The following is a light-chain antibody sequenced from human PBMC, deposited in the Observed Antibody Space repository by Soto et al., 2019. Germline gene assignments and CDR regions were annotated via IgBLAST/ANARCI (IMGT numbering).Light chain of an antibody. J-gene: IGKJ2*01. V-gene: IGKV2-30*02. CDR2: QVS. Sequence: DVVMTQSPLSLPVTLGQPASISCRSSQGLLHSDGATFLAWFQQRPGQSPRRLIYQVSNRDSGVAERFSGSGSGTDFTLKISRVEAEDVVVYCCMQGTHPPYTFGQGTKLEI. CDR1: QGLLHSDGATF. CDR3: MQGTHPPYT.